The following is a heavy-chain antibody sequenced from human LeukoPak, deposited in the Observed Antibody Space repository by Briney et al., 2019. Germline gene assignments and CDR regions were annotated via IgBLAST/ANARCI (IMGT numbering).Heavy chain of an antibody. Sequence: ASVKVSCKASGYTFTTYGISWVRQAPGHGLEWMGWISTFNGHTNYAQSRQDRVTMTTDTSTSTVYMELSSLISDDTAVYYCARVDTVNYYYYMDVWGKGTPVTVSS. D-gene: IGHD5-18*01. CDR2: ISTFNGHT. V-gene: IGHV1-18*01. CDR1: GYTFTTYG. CDR3: ARVDTVNYYYYMDV. J-gene: IGHJ6*03.